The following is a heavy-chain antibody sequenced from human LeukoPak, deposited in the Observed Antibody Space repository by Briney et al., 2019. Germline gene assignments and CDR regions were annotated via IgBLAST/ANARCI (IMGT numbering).Heavy chain of an antibody. CDR1: GFTFSSDW. CDR3: ARKIVVVPAAGPEIDY. J-gene: IGHJ4*02. V-gene: IGHV3-7*01. CDR2: IKQDGSEK. Sequence: GGPLRLSCAASGFTFSSDWMSWVRQAPGEGLEWGANIKQDGSEKYYVDSVKGRFTISRDNAKNSLYLQRNSLRAEATAVYYCARKIVVVPAAGPEIDYWGQGTLVTVSS. D-gene: IGHD2-2*01.